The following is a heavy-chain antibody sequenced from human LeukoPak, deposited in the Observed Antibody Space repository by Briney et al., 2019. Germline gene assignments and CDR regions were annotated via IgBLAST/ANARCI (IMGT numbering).Heavy chain of an antibody. Sequence: SETLSLTCTVSGYSISTGYYWDWIRQPPGKGLEWIGTFYHSGSTNYNPSLKSRVTISVDTSKNQFSLKLSSVTAADTAVYYCATRYGSGSYLSYYYMDVWGKGTTVTVSS. CDR2: FYHSGST. V-gene: IGHV4-38-2*02. D-gene: IGHD3-10*01. CDR3: ATRYGSGSYLSYYYMDV. J-gene: IGHJ6*03. CDR1: GYSISTGYY.